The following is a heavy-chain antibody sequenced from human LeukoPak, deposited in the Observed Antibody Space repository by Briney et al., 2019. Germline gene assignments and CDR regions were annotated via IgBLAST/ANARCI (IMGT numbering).Heavy chain of an antibody. CDR3: ASYGDLDAFDI. J-gene: IGHJ3*02. Sequence: SETLSLTCAVYGGSFSGYYWSWIRQPPGKGLEWIGEINHSGSTNYNTYLKSRVTISVDTSKNQFSRKLSSVTAADTAVYYCASYGDLDAFDIWGQGTMVTVSS. CDR2: INHSGST. V-gene: IGHV4-34*01. D-gene: IGHD4-17*01. CDR1: GGSFSGYY.